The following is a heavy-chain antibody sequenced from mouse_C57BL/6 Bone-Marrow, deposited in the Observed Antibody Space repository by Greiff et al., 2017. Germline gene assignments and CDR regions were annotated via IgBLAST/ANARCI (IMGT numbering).Heavy chain of an antibody. D-gene: IGHD1-1*01. J-gene: IGHJ3*02. CDR2: IHPNSGST. CDR1: GYTFTSYW. V-gene: IGHV1-64*01. CDR3: ARWDTT. Sequence: QVQLQQPGAELVKPGASVKLPCKASGYTFTSYWMHWVKQRPGQGLEWLGMIHPNSGSTNYTEKFKSKATLTVDKSASTAYMQLSSLTSEDSAVYYCARWDTTWGQGTLVTVSA.